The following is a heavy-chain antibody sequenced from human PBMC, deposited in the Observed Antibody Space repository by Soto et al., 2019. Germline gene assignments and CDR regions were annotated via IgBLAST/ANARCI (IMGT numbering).Heavy chain of an antibody. D-gene: IGHD6-13*01. CDR2: INLRGSA. Sequence: SETLSLTCAVSGASVSSTYWWSWVRQPPGKGLEWIGEINLRGSANYNPSPKSRVTISVVISKSQFSLRLTSVTAADTAVYYCARYNAASGTYYFDFWGQGALVTVSS. CDR1: GASVSSTYW. V-gene: IGHV4-4*02. CDR3: ARYNAASGTYYFDF. J-gene: IGHJ4*02.